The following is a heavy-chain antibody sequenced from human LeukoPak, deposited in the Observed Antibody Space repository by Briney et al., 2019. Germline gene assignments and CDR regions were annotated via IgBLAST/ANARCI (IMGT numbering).Heavy chain of an antibody. J-gene: IGHJ4*02. D-gene: IGHD3-10*01. CDR3: ARDEDGSGKYGQLY. CDR2: FWSDGRKK. CDR1: GFIFSNYG. V-gene: IGHV3-33*01. Sequence: GGSLRLSCAASGFIFSNYGFHWVRQAPGKGLEWVAVFWSDGRKKYYVDSVKGRFTVSRDTSKKTVYLQMNSLRAEDTAVYYCARDEDGSGKYGQLYWGQGPLVTVSS.